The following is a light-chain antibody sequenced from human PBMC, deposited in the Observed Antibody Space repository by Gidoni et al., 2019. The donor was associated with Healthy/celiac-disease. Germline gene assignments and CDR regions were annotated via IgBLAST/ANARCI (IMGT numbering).Light chain of an antibody. Sequence: QSALTQPAPLSGSPGQSITIPCTGTSSDVGSYNLGSWYQQHPGNAPKLMIYEGSKRRSGVSNRFSGCKAGNTASLTIAGLQAEDEADYYCCTYAGTLLRVFGGGTKLTVL. CDR1: SSDVGSYNL. CDR2: EGS. CDR3: CTYAGTLLRV. V-gene: IGLV2-23*01. J-gene: IGLJ2*01.